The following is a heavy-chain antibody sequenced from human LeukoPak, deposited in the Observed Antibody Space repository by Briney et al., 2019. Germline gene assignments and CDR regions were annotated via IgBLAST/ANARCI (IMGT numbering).Heavy chain of an antibody. CDR2: ISDSGSST. V-gene: IGHV3-23*01. Sequence: PGGSLRLSCAASGFTFSSYAMIWVRQPPGKGLEWVSLISDSGSSTYYPDSVKGRFTISRDNSKNTVYLQMNSLRAEDTAVYYCAKGVSGYGSGRPFDYWGQGTLVTVSS. CDR3: AKGVSGYGSGRPFDY. CDR1: GFTFSSYA. J-gene: IGHJ4*02. D-gene: IGHD3-10*01.